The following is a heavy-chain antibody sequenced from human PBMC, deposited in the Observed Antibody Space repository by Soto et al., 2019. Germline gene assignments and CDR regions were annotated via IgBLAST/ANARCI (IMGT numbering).Heavy chain of an antibody. V-gene: IGHV3-30-3*01. CDR2: ISYDGSNK. D-gene: IGHD2-15*01. Sequence: QVQLVESGGGVVQPGRSLRLSCAASGFTFSRYGMHWVRQAPGKGLEWVAVISYDGSNKYYADSVKGRFTISRDNSKNTLYLQMNSLRAEDTAAYYCARDGGKSSYYYYGMDVWGQGTTVTVSS. J-gene: IGHJ6*02. CDR3: ARDGGKSSYYYYGMDV. CDR1: GFTFSRYG.